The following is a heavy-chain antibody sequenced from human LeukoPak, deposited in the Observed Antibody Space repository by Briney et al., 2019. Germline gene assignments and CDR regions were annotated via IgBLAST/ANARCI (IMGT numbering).Heavy chain of an antibody. CDR2: IWYEPSNK. V-gene: IGHV3-33*08. CDR1: GFRLRQYG. J-gene: IGHJ5*02. Sequence: TLPYAPRGFRLRQYGMHWLGQAPPTGRDGVAIIWYEPSNKYYADSVMGRFTISRNNSKNTLYLQMNSLRAEDTAVYYCARDYDFWGNNWFDPWGQGTLVTVSS. D-gene: IGHD3/OR15-3a*01. CDR3: ARDYDFWGNNWFDP.